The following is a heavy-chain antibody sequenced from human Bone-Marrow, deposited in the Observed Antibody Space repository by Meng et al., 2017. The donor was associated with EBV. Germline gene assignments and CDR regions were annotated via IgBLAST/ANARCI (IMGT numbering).Heavy chain of an antibody. CDR3: ARSHSGWYD. D-gene: IGHD6-19*01. CDR2: ISCSSSYI. CDR1: GFTFSSYS. Sequence: EVQLVGSXXXXXKPXGXLRLSCAASGFTFSSYSMNWVRQAPGKGLEWVSSISCSSSYIYYADSVKGRFTISRDNAKNSLYLQMNSLRAEDTAVYYCARSHSGWYDWGQGTLITVSS. J-gene: IGHJ4*02. V-gene: IGHV3-21*01.